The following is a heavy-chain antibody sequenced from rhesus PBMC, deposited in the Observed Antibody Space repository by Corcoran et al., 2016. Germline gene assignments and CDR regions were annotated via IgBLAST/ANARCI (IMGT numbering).Heavy chain of an antibody. CDR1: GYSISSGYD. D-gene: IGHD1-26*01. Sequence: QVQLQESGPGVVKPSETLSLTCAVSGYSISSGYDWSWIRQPPGKGLEWIGYIYGSSGATNYNPALKNRVTISKDTSKNQFSLKLSSVTAADTAVYYCARARGNWNYGGGDYWGQGVLVTVSS. J-gene: IGHJ4*01. V-gene: IGHV4-76*01. CDR3: ARARGNWNYGGGDY. CDR2: IYGSSGAT.